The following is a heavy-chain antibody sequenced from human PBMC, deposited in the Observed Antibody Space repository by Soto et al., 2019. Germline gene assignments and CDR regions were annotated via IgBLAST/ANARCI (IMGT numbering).Heavy chain of an antibody. Sequence: GGSLRLSCAASGFAFSSHPMSWVRQAPERGLEWVSGISDSGGLTYNADSVKGRFTISRDNSKNTLYLQMNSLRAEDTALYYCARRAFGSSRSFDIWGQGTMVTVS. CDR2: ISDSGGLT. CDR3: ARRAFGSSRSFDI. V-gene: IGHV3-23*01. D-gene: IGHD6-6*01. J-gene: IGHJ3*02. CDR1: GFAFSSHP.